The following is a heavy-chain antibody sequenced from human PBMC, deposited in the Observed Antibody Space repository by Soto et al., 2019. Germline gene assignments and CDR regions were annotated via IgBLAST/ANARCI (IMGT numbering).Heavy chain of an antibody. J-gene: IGHJ4*02. CDR3: ARTDTYYDLRGPYYVFDY. V-gene: IGHV2-26*01. CDR2: IFSNDEK. Sequence: QVTLKESGPVLVKPTEILTLTCAVSGFSLSNGRLGVSWIRQPPGKALEWLAHIFSNDEKSYTTSLKSRLTISKDTSKSQVVLIVTNMDPVDTATYYCARTDTYYDLRGPYYVFDYWGQGTLVTVSS. CDR1: GFSLSNGRLG. D-gene: IGHD3-3*01.